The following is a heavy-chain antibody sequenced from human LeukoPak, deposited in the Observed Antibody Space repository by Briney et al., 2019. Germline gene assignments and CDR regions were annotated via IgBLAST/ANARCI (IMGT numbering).Heavy chain of an antibody. J-gene: IGHJ4*02. CDR1: GGSFSGYY. CDR2: INHSGST. D-gene: IGHD3-9*01. Sequence: SETLSLTCAVYGGSFSGYYWSWIRQPPGKGLEWIGEINHSGSTNYNPSLKSRVTISVDTSKNQFSLKLSSATAADTAVYYCARGRGYDILTGYSYYFDYWGQGTLVTVSS. V-gene: IGHV4-34*01. CDR3: ARGRGYDILTGYSYYFDY.